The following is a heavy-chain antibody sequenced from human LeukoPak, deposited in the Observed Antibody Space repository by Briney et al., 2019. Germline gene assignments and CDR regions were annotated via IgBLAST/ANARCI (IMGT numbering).Heavy chain of an antibody. Sequence: GGSLRLSCAASGFTVSSNYMSWVRQAPGKGLEWVSTISGDGGDTHYADSVKGRFTISRGNSKNTLYLQMNSLRAEDTAVYYCAKGLYDSSGYCYGLGYWGQGTLVTVSS. J-gene: IGHJ4*02. CDR2: ISGDGGDT. V-gene: IGHV3-23*01. CDR3: AKGLYDSSGYCYGLGY. D-gene: IGHD3-22*01. CDR1: GFTVSSNY.